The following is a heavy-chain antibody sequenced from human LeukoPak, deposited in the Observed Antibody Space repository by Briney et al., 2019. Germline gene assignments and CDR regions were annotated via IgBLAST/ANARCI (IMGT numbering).Heavy chain of an antibody. V-gene: IGHV4-30-2*01. CDR1: GGSITSGSYS. D-gene: IGHD2/OR15-2a*01. Sequence: SETLSLTCAVSGGSITSGSYSWSWIRQPPGKGLEWIGYIYHSGTTYYSPSLKSRVSISVDRSSNQFSLRLSSVTAEDTAFYFCARGPRGDFESRGHFDYWGPGALVIVSS. J-gene: IGHJ4*02. CDR2: IYHSGTT. CDR3: ARGPRGDFESRGHFDY.